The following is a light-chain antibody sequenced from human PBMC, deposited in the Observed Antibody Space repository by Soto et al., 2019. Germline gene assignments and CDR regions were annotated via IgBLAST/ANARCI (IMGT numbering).Light chain of an antibody. CDR2: VNSDGSH. V-gene: IGLV4-69*01. CDR1: SGHSRYA. J-gene: IGLJ2*01. Sequence: QPVLTQSPSASASLGASVKLTCTLSSGHSRYAIAWHQQQPEKGPRYLMKVNSDGSHIKGDGIPDRFSGSSSGAERYLTISSLQSEDEADYYCQTWGTGILVVFGRGTKLTVL. CDR3: QTWGTGILVV.